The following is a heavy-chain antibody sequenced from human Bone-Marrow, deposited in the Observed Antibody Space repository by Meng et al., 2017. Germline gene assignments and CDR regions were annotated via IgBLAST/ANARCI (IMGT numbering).Heavy chain of an antibody. CDR3: ARGGIAAAAYSDH. D-gene: IGHD6-13*01. CDR2: INAGNGQT. J-gene: IGHJ4*02. CDR1: GYSFTSYA. V-gene: IGHV1-3*01. Sequence: QIQLAQSGAEVKKPGASVKLSCEASGYSFTSYAIHWVRQAPGESLEWMGWINAGNGQTKYSERFQGRVAIARDTSANTAYMELSSLTSEDTAVYYCARGGIAAAAYSDHWGQGTLVTVSS.